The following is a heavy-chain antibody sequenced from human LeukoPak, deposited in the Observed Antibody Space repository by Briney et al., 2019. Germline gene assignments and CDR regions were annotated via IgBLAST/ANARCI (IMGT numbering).Heavy chain of an antibody. CDR1: GFTFSSYA. CDR2: ISGSGGST. CDR3: AKVLRYYDSSGYPDY. Sequence: GGSLRLSCAASGFTFSSYAMSWVSQAPGKGLEWVSAISGSGGSTYYADSVKGRFTISRDNSKNTLYLQMNSLRAEDTAVYYCAKVLRYYDSSGYPDYWGQGTLVTVSS. V-gene: IGHV3-23*01. J-gene: IGHJ4*02. D-gene: IGHD3-22*01.